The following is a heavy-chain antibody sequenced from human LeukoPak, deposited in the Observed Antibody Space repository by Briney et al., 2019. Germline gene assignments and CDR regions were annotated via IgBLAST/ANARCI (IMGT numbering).Heavy chain of an antibody. CDR2: IYSGDSDT. J-gene: IGHJ1*01. D-gene: IGHD5-18*01. V-gene: IGHV5-51*01. Sequence: GESLKISCKGSGYSFTSYWIGWVRQMPGKGLEWMAIIYSGDSDTRYSPSFQGQATISVDKSISTAYLQWSSLKASDAAIYYCAIHSYGYRHWGQGTLVTVSS. CDR3: AIHSYGYRH. CDR1: GYSFTSYW.